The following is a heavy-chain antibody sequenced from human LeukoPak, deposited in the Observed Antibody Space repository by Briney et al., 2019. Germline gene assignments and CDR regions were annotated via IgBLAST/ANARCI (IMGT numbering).Heavy chain of an antibody. CDR2: INHSGNT. CDR3: ASRGGYRFRFTDYYYYYMDV. V-gene: IGHV4-34*01. J-gene: IGHJ6*03. Sequence: PSETLSLTCAVYGGSFSGYCWSWIRQPPGKGLEWIGEINHSGNTKYNPSLKSRVTISVDTSKNQFSLKLNSVTAADTAVYYCASRGGYRFRFTDYYYYYMDVWGNGTTVTVSS. D-gene: IGHD5-12*01. CDR1: GGSFSGYC.